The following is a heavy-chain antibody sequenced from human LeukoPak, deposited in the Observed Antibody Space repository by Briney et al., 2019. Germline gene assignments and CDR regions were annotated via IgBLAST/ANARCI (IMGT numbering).Heavy chain of an antibody. V-gene: IGHV3-48*03. CDR3: AKGLGRLWFGEFWFDP. J-gene: IGHJ5*02. D-gene: IGHD3-10*01. Sequence: PGGSLRLSCAASGFTFSSYEMNWVRQAPGKGLEWVSYISSSGSTIYYADSVKGRFTISRDNSKNTLYLQMNSLRAEDTAVYYCAKGLGRLWFGEFWFDPWGQGTLVTVSS. CDR2: ISSSGSTI. CDR1: GFTFSSYE.